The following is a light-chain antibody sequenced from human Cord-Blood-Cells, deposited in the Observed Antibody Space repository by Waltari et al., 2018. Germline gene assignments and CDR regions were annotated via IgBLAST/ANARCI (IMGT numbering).Light chain of an antibody. CDR2: EGS. V-gene: IGLV2-23*01. Sequence: QSALTQPASVSGSPGQSITISCTGTSSDVGSYNLVSWYQQQPGKAPKLMIYEGSKRPSGVSNRFSGSKAGNTASLTISGLQAEDEAYYYCCSYAGSSTYVFGTGTKVTVL. CDR3: CSYAGSSTYV. J-gene: IGLJ1*01. CDR1: SSDVGSYNL.